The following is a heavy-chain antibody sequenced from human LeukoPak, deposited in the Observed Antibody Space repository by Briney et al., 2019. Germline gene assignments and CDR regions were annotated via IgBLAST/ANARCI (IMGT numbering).Heavy chain of an antibody. CDR1: GFTFSRYE. Sequence: GGSLRLSCAASGFTFSRYEMNCVREAPGKGLEWVSYISSSGNTIYYVDSVKGRFTISRDNAKNSLYLQMNSVRGEDTAVYYCARDAYYYGSGSDLDYWGQGTLVTVSS. J-gene: IGHJ4*02. CDR2: ISSSGNTI. CDR3: ARDAYYYGSGSDLDY. V-gene: IGHV3-48*03. D-gene: IGHD3-10*01.